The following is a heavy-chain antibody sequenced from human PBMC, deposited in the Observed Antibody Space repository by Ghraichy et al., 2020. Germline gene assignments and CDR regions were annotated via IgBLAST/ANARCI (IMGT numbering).Heavy chain of an antibody. CDR1: XXTLTELS. J-gene: IGHJ6*02. CDR2: FDPEDGET. V-gene: IGHV1-24*01. D-gene: IGHD2/OR15-2a*01. Sequence: ASVKVSCKVSXXTLTELSMHWVRQAPGKGLEWMGGFDPEDGETIYAQKFQGRVTMTEDTSTDTAYMELSSLRSEDTAVYYCATVRTTYYYYGMDVWGQGTTVTVSS. CDR3: ATVRTTYYYYGMDV.